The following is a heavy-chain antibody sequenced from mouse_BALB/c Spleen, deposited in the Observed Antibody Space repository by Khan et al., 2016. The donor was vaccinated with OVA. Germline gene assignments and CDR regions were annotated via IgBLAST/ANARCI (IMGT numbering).Heavy chain of an antibody. CDR2: IYPGNSDT. J-gene: IGHJ2*01. CDR1: GYSFTNYW. CDR3: ARSYDSYYFDH. V-gene: IGHV1-5*01. Sequence: VQLQQSGTVLARPGASVKMSCKASGYSFTNYWMHWVKQRPGQVLEWVGAIYPGNSDTRFNQKFKGKAKLTAVTSASNAYMELSSLTSEDSAGYNCARSYDSYYFDHWGQGTTLTVSS. D-gene: IGHD2-4*01.